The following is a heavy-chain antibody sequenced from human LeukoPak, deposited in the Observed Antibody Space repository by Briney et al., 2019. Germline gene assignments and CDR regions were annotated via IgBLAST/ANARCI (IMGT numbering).Heavy chain of an antibody. CDR3: GKAIVVGVAATNLNS. D-gene: IGHD2-15*01. Sequence: PGGSLRLSCSASGFTFSDYAMYWVRQAPGKGLEYVSAISGSGGSTDYADSVKGRFTISRDNSKNTLFLQMSSLRVEDTAVYYCGKAIVVGVAATNLNSWAKGSLVTVSS. CDR2: ISGSGGST. CDR1: GFTFSDYA. J-gene: IGHJ4*02. V-gene: IGHV3-64D*06.